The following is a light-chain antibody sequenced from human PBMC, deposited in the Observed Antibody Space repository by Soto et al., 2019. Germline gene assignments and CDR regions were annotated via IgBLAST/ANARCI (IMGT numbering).Light chain of an antibody. CDR1: ENIRDF. Sequence: DIQMTQSPSSLSASVGDRVTISCRASENIRDFLNWYQQKPGRAPKLLMFEASTLQSGVPSRFSGGGYGTDFTLTISSLQPEDFATYLCQQSYGTPPTFGQGTKLEIK. J-gene: IGKJ2*01. V-gene: IGKV1-39*01. CDR2: EAS. CDR3: QQSYGTPPT.